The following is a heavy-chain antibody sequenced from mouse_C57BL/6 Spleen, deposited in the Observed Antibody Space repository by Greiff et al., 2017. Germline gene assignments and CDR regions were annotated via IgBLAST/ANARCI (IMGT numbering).Heavy chain of an antibody. CDR1: GFNIKDDY. D-gene: IGHD2-3*01. CDR2: IDPENGDT. Sequence: EVQLQQSGAELVRPGASVKLSCTASGFNIKDDYMHWVKQRPEQGLEWIGWIDPENGDTEYASKFQGKATITADTSSNTASLQLRGLTSEDTAVYYCTGGGWLPVDYWGQGTTLTVSS. V-gene: IGHV14-4*01. J-gene: IGHJ2*01. CDR3: TGGGWLPVDY.